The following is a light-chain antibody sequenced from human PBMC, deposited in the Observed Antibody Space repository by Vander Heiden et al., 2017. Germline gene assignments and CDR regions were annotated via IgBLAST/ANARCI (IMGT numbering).Light chain of an antibody. V-gene: IGKV1-5*03. CDR3: QQYNSYPPWT. CDR2: KAS. Sequence: DIQMTQSPSTLSASVGYRVTITCRASQSISSWLAWYQQKPGKAPKLLIYKASSLESGVPSRFSGSGSGTEFTLTISSLQPDDFATYYCQQYNSYPPWTFGQGTKVEIK. J-gene: IGKJ1*01. CDR1: QSISSW.